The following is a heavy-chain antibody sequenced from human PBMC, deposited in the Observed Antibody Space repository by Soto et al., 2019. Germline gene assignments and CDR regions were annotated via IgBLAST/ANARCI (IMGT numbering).Heavy chain of an antibody. CDR2: ISYDGSNK. CDR3: ARDPTDFWSGHPVLYYFDY. Sequence: PGGSLRLSCAASGFTFSSYAMHWVRQAPGKGLEWVAVISYDGSNKYYADSVKGRFTISRDNSKNTLYLQMNSLRAEDTAVYYCARDPTDFWSGHPVLYYFDYWGQGTLVTVSS. J-gene: IGHJ4*02. CDR1: GFTFSSYA. V-gene: IGHV3-30-3*01. D-gene: IGHD3-3*01.